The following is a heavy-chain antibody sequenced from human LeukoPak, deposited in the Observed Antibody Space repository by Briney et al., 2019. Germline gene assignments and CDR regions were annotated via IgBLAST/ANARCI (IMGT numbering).Heavy chain of an antibody. CDR1: GYTFTSYG. CDR2: ISAYNGNT. J-gene: IGHJ5*02. CDR3: ARVRLPPVVPAAIYWFDP. D-gene: IGHD2-2*02. V-gene: IGHV1-18*01. Sequence: ASVKVSCKASGYTFTSYGISWVRQAPGQGLEWMGWISAYNGNTNYAQKLQGRVTMTTDTSTSTAYMELRSLRSDDTAVYYCARVRLPPVVPAAIYWFDPWGQGTLVTVSS.